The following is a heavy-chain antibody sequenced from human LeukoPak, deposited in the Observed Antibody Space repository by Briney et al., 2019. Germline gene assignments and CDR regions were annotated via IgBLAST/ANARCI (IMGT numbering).Heavy chain of an antibody. CDR1: GDSVSSNSGV. V-gene: IGHV6-1*01. CDR3: ARSPGGGAFDV. J-gene: IGHJ3*01. D-gene: IGHD3-10*01. Sequence: SQTLSLTCAISGDSVSSNSGVWNWIRQSPSRGLEWLGKTYYRSKWYNDYAVSVKSRVTINPDTSKNQFSLHLNSVTPEDTAVYSCARSPGGGAFDVWGQGTMVAVSS. CDR2: TYYRSKWYN.